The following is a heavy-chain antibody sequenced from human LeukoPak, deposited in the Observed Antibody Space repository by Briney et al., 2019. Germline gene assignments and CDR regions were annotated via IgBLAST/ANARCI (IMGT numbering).Heavy chain of an antibody. CDR3: AKEHTGGYYYCYGMDV. D-gene: IGHD1-26*01. CDR1: GFTFSSYA. J-gene: IGHJ6*02. Sequence: GGSLRLSCAASGFTFSSYAMSWVRQAPGKGLEWVSAISGSGGSTYYADSVKGRFTISRDNSKNTLYLQMNSLRAEDTAVYYCAKEHTGGYYYCYGMDVWGQGTTVTVSS. V-gene: IGHV3-23*01. CDR2: ISGSGGST.